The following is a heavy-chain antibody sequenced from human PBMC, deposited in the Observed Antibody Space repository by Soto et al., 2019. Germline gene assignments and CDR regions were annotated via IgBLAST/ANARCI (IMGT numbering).Heavy chain of an antibody. Sequence: GGSLRLSXSPPGFIFENFAMHWLRQAPGRGLEYVSSISGNGGATHHADSVRGRFTISRDNSKSILFLQMSSLRPEDTAFYYCVKDYGRNWNYVFDFWSQGTLVTVSS. V-gene: IGHV3-64D*08. CDR1: GFIFENFA. J-gene: IGHJ4*02. D-gene: IGHD1-7*01. CDR3: VKDYGRNWNYVFDF. CDR2: ISGNGGAT.